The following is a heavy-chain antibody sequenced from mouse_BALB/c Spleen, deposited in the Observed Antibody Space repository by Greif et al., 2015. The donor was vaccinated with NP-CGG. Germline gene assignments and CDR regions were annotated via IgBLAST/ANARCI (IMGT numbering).Heavy chain of an antibody. D-gene: IGHD4-1*01. V-gene: IGHV1-84*02. CDR3: ARRTGTEAMDY. CDR1: GYTFTDYY. J-gene: IGHJ4*01. CDR2: IYPGSGNT. Sequence: VQGVESGPELVKPGASVKISCKAPGYTFTDYYINWVKQKPGQGLEWIGWIYPGSGNTKYNEKFKGKATLTVDTSSSTAYMQLSSLTSEDTAVYFCARRTGTEAMDYWGQGTSVTVSS.